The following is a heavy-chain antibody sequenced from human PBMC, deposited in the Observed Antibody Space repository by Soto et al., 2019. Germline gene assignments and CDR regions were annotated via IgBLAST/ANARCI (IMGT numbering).Heavy chain of an antibody. V-gene: IGHV1-3*01. CDR2: INAGKGDT. CDR3: AAGYCISTSCSSIYYYGMDV. Sequence: ASVKVSCKASGYTFTRYAMHWVRQAPGQRFEWMGWINAGKGDTKYSEKFQDRVTITRDTSASTAYMELSTLTSEDTAVYYCAAGYCISTSCSSIYYYGMDVWGKGTTVTVS. CDR1: GYTFTRYA. D-gene: IGHD2-2*01. J-gene: IGHJ6*04.